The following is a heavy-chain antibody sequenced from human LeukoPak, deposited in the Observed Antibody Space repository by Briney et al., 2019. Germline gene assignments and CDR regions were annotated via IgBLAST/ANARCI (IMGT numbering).Heavy chain of an antibody. CDR1: GFTFSSYT. V-gene: IGHV3-33*08. J-gene: IGHJ4*02. CDR2: IWYDGSNK. D-gene: IGHD3-10*01. CDR3: ARDYGSGIDC. Sequence: PGRSLRLSCAASGFTFSSYTMHWVRQAPGMGLEWVALIWYDGSNKYYADSVKGRFTISRDNSKSTLYLQMNSLRAEDTAVYYCARDYGSGIDCWGQGTLVTVSS.